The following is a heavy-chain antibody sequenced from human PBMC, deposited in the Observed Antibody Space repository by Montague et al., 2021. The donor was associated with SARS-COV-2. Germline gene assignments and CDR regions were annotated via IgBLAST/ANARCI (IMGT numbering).Heavy chain of an antibody. V-gene: IGHV2-70*01. Sequence: PALVKPTQTLTLTCTFSGFSLSTSGMCVSWIRQPPGKALEWLAPIDWDDDKYYSTSLKTRLTISEDTSKNQVVLTMTSMDPVDTATYYCALIPVSGTAMDQDYYYYGLGVWGQGTTVTVPS. CDR2: IDWDDDK. CDR1: GFSLSTSGMC. D-gene: IGHD5-18*01. J-gene: IGHJ6*02. CDR3: ALIPVSGTAMDQDYYYYGLGV.